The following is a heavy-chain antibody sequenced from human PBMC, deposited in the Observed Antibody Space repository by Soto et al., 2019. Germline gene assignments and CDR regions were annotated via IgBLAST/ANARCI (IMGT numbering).Heavy chain of an antibody. D-gene: IGHD2-15*01. CDR1: GYAFTGYY. CDR3: ASGTSAIALLDR. Sequence: ASVKVSCKASGYAFTGYYMHWVRLAPGQRLEWMGWFNPNSGDTKYAQKFEGRVAMTRDTSIGTAYMELSSLRSDDTAVYYCASGTSAIALLDRWGQGTLVTVSS. J-gene: IGHJ5*02. CDR2: FNPNSGDT. V-gene: IGHV1-2*02.